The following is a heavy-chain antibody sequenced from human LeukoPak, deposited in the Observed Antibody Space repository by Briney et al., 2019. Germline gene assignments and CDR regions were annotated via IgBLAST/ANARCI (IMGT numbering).Heavy chain of an antibody. V-gene: IGHV1-2*06. CDR3: ARGKGYCSGGNCYKWFDP. J-gene: IGHJ5*02. CDR1: GGTFSSYA. Sequence: ASVKVSCKASGGTFSSYAISWVRQAPGQGLEWMGRINPNSGGTNYAQKFQGRVTMTRDTSISTAYMELSRLRSDDTAVYYCARGKGYCSGGNCYKWFDPWGQETLVTVSS. CDR2: INPNSGGT. D-gene: IGHD2-15*01.